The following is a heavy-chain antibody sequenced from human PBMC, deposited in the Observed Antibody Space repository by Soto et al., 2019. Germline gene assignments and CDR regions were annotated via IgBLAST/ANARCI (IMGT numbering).Heavy chain of an antibody. J-gene: IGHJ6*02. CDR2: ISTGVIYI. CDR1: GLTFSSYV. Sequence: GGSLRLSCSASGLTFSSYVVSWVRQAPGKGLQWVSFISTGVIYIYYGDSLRGRITISRDTAKKSLCLHMNSLRSDDTAVYYCARDWSGWNYGMDVWGQGTTVTVSS. CDR3: ARDWSGWNYGMDV. D-gene: IGHD3-3*01. V-gene: IGHV3-21*04.